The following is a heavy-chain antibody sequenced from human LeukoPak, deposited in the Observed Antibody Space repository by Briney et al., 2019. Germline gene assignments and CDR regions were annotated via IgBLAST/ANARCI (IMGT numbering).Heavy chain of an antibody. V-gene: IGHV3-48*04. J-gene: IGHJ4*02. CDR3: ASPTHCGGDCYYGY. CDR1: GFSFSSYS. CDR2: ISSSGSTI. D-gene: IGHD2-21*02. Sequence: GGSLRLSCAASGFSFSSYSMNWVRQAPGKGLEWVSYISSSGSTIYYADSVKGRFTISRDNAKNSLYLQMNSLRAEDTAVYYCASPTHCGGDCYYGYWGQGTLVTVSS.